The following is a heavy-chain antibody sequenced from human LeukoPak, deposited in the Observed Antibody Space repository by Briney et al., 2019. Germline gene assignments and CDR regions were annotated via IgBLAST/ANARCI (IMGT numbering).Heavy chain of an antibody. V-gene: IGHV5-51*01. J-gene: IGHJ4*02. CDR2: IYPSDSDT. D-gene: IGHD6-13*01. CDR1: GYSFTSYW. CDR3: ARESRSSRTIDY. Sequence: GESLKISCEGSGYSFTSYWIGWVRQMPGKGLEWMGIIYPSDSDTKYSPSFRGQVTISADKSITTAYLQWSSLKASDTAIYYCARESRSSRTIDYWGQGTQVTVSS.